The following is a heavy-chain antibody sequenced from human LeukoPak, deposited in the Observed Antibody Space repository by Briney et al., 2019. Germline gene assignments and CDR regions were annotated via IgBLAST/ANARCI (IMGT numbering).Heavy chain of an antibody. CDR2: INPNSGGT. CDR3: ARGLGFGDPPSDY. Sequence: ASVKVSCKASGYTFTGYYMHWVRQAPGQGLEWMGWINPNSGGTNYAQKFQGRVTMTRDTSTSTVYMELSSLRSEDTAVYYCARGLGFGDPPSDYWGQGTLVTVSS. V-gene: IGHV1-2*02. CDR1: GYTFTGYY. D-gene: IGHD3-10*01. J-gene: IGHJ4*02.